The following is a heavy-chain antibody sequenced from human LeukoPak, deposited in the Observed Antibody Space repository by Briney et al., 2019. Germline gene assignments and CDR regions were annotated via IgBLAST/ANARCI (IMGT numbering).Heavy chain of an antibody. CDR3: ARTLRLQSWFDP. CDR1: GYTFTSYD. J-gene: IGHJ5*02. D-gene: IGHD4-11*01. V-gene: IGHV1-8*01. Sequence: ASVKVSCKASGYTFTSYDINWVRQATGQGLEWMGWMNPDSGNTGYAQKFQGRVTMTRNTSINTAYMELSSLRSDDTAVYYCARTLRLQSWFDPWGQGTLVTVSS. CDR2: MNPDSGNT.